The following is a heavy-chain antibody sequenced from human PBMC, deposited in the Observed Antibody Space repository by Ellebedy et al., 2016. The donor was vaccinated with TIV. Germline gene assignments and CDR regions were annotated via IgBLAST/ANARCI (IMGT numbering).Heavy chain of an antibody. CDR3: ARGALIGTTRYFDF. CDR2: IAGPSNTV. CDR1: GFSLTTYS. V-gene: IGHV3-48*02. Sequence: GGSLRLSCAASGFSLTTYSMNWVRQTPGKGLEWISYIAGPSNTVFYADSMEGRFTISKDNARNSVFLQMNSLTDGDTAVYYCARGALIGTTRYFDFWGQGTLVTVSS. J-gene: IGHJ4*02. D-gene: IGHD1-1*01.